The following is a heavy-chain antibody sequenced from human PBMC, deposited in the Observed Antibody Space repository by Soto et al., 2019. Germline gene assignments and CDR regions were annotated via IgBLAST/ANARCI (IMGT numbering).Heavy chain of an antibody. J-gene: IGHJ4*02. D-gene: IGHD3-22*01. CDR3: ARDHHSYYDTSGYYPYFDF. V-gene: IGHV4-39*07. CDR2: IYYTGST. CDR1: GDSISSSSYY. Sequence: SETLSLTCTVSGDSISSSSYYWGWIRQPPGKGLEWIGNIYYTGSTNYNPSFESRVAISLDTSNNQFSLRLTSLTAADTAVYFCARDHHSYYDTSGYYPYFDFWGQGTLVTV.